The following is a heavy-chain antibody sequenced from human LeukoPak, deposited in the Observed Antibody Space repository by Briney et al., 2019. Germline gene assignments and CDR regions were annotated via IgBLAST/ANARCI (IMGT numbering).Heavy chain of an antibody. CDR3: AKGNWNDPPRYYFDY. J-gene: IGHJ4*02. D-gene: IGHD1-1*01. CDR2: ISGSGGST. Sequence: PGGSLRLSRAASGFTFSSYAMSWVRQAPGKGLEWVSAISGSGGSTYYADSVKGRFTISRDNSKNTLYLQMNSLRAEDTAVYYCAKGNWNDPPRYYFDYWGQGTLVTVSS. CDR1: GFTFSSYA. V-gene: IGHV3-23*01.